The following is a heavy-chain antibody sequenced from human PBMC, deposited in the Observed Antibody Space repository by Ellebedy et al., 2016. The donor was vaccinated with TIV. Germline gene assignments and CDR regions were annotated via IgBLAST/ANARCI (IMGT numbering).Heavy chain of an antibody. CDR2: IWSDGNNK. D-gene: IGHD5-18*01. J-gene: IGHJ4*02. CDR3: ARVHCGSVSCYGWDLDY. Sequence: PGGSLRLSCAASGFTFGTFGIHWVRQAPGKGLEWVAVIWSDGNNKYYADFVKGRFTISRDNSKNTAYLQMSSLRVEDTAVYYCARVHCGSVSCYGWDLDYWGQGTLVTVSS. CDR1: GFTFGTFG. V-gene: IGHV3-33*08.